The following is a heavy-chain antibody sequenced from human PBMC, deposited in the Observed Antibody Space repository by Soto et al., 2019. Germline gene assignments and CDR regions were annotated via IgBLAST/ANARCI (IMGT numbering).Heavy chain of an antibody. D-gene: IGHD2-2*01. V-gene: IGHV3-23*01. CDR3: AKFTRVVVPAANDY. J-gene: IGHJ4*02. CDR2: ISGSGGST. Sequence: EVQLLESGGGLVQPGGSLRLSCAASGFTFSSYAMSWVRQAPGKGLEWVSAISGSGGSTYYADSVKGRFTISRDNSKNTLYLQTDSLRAEDTAVYYCAKFTRVVVPAANDYWGQGSLVTVSS. CDR1: GFTFSSYA.